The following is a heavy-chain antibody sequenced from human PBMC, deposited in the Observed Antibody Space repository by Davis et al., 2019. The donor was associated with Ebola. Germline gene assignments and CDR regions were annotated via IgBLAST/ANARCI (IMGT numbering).Heavy chain of an antibody. CDR3: ARVGELLWFGELLYYYYYGMDV. V-gene: IGHV1-18*04. D-gene: IGHD3-10*01. J-gene: IGHJ6*02. Sequence: ASVKVSCKASGYTFTSYGISWVRQAPGQGLEWMGWISAYNGNTNYAQKLQGRVTMTTDTSTSTAYMELRSLRSDDTAVYYCARVGELLWFGELLYYYYYGMDVWGQGTTVTVSS. CDR2: ISAYNGNT. CDR1: GYTFTSYG.